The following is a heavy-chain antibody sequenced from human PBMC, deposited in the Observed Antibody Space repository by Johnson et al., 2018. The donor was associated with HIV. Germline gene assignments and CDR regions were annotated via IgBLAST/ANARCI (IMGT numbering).Heavy chain of an antibody. D-gene: IGHD6-19*01. CDR3: AKDDNLGVWYSDAFDV. J-gene: IGHJ3*01. Sequence: VESGGGMVQPGRSLRLSCAASGFTFDDFAMHWVRQGPGKGLEWVSSITWNSDNIAYADSVKGRFTISRDNSKNTLYLHMKSLRPEDTSIYYCAKDDNLGVWYSDAFDVWGQGTVVTVSS. V-gene: IGHV3-9*01. CDR1: GFTFDDFA. CDR2: ITWNSDNI.